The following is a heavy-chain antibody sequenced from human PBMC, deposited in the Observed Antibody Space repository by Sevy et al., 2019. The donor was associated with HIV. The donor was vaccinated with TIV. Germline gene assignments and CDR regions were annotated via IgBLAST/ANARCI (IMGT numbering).Heavy chain of an antibody. CDR1: GGSISSYY. D-gene: IGHD6-19*01. J-gene: IGHJ4*02. CDR3: AREAEWLVGGRYFDY. CDR2: IYTSGST. V-gene: IGHV4-4*07. Sequence: SDTLSLTCTVSGGSISSYYWSWIRQPAGKGLEWIGRIYTSGSTNYNPSLKSRVTMSVDTSKNQFSLKLSSVTAADTAVYYCAREAEWLVGGRYFDYWGQGTLVTVSS.